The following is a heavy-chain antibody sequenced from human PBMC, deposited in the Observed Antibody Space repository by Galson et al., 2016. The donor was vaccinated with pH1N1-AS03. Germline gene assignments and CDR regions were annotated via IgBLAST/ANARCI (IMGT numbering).Heavy chain of an antibody. J-gene: IGHJ4*02. V-gene: IGHV3-21*01. D-gene: IGHD6-19*01. CDR3: ARDGPPQGISVTGSFDF. Sequence: SLRLSCAASGFPFSGYSMNWVRQAPGKGLEWVSFISTSSSSIYYADSWKGRFTITRDHAQNLLYLQMNSLRDEDTAVYYCARDGPPQGISVTGSFDFWGQGTLVTVSS. CDR1: GFPFSGYS. CDR2: ISTSSSSI.